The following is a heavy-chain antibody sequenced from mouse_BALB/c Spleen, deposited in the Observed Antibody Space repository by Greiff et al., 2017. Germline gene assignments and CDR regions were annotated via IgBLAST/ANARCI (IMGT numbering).Heavy chain of an antibody. Sequence: VQRVESGPGLVQPSQSLSITCTVSGFSLTSYGVHWVRQSPGKGLEWLGVIWSGGSTDYNAAFISRLSISKDNSKSQVFFKMNSLQADDTAIYYYARNAYYRYAQDAMDYWGQGTSGTVSA. J-gene: IGHJ4*01. V-gene: IGHV2-4-1*01. CDR2: IWSGGST. CDR1: GFSLTSYG. D-gene: IGHD2-14*01. CDR3: ARNAYYRYAQDAMDY.